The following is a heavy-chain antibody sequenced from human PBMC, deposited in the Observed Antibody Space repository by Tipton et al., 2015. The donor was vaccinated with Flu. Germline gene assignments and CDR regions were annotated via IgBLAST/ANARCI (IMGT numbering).Heavy chain of an antibody. CDR2: INHSGST. CDR3: ARAAVVLEKPGIAAAGTYYFDY. CDR1: GGSFSGYY. Sequence: GLVKPSETLSLTCAVYGGSFSGYYWSWIRQPPGKGLEWIGEINHSGSTNYNPSLKSRVTISVDTSKNQFSLKLSSVTAADTAVYYCARAAVVLEKPGIAAAGTYYFDYWGQGTLVAVSS. V-gene: IGHV4-34*01. J-gene: IGHJ4*02. D-gene: IGHD6-13*01.